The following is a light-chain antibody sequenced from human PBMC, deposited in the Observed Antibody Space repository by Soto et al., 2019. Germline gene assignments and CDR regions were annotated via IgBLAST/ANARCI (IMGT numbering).Light chain of an antibody. CDR3: QQRTNWPPIT. V-gene: IGKV3-11*01. CDR2: EAS. CDR1: QSVSSY. J-gene: IGKJ5*01. Sequence: EIVFTQGPATLSLSPGERATLSCRASQSVSSYLAWYPQKPGQAPRLLIYEASNRANGIPARFSGSGSGTDLTLTISSLEPEDFAVYYGQQRTNWPPITFGPGTRLEIK.